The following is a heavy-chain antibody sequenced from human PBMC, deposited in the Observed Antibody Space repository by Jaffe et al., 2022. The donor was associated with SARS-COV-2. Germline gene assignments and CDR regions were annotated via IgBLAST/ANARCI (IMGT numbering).Heavy chain of an antibody. Sequence: DVQLVESGGGLVKPGGSLRLSCAASGFTFSNAWMSWVRQAPGKGLEWVGRIKSKTDGGTTDYAAPVKGRFTISRDDSKNTVYLQMNSLKTEDTAVYYCTAPTMILPPPQPDIWGQGTMVTVSS. CDR1: GFTFSNAW. D-gene: IGHD3-22*01. CDR2: IKSKTDGGTT. V-gene: IGHV3-15*01. J-gene: IGHJ3*02. CDR3: TAPTMILPPPQPDI.